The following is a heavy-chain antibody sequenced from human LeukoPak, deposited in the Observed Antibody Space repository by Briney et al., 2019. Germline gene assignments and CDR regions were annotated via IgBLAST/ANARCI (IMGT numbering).Heavy chain of an antibody. CDR1: GYSFTTYW. Sequence: GESLKISCKASGYSFTTYWIGWVRQMPGKGLEWMGIIYPGDSDTRYSPSFQGQVTISADKSISTAYLQWSSLKASDTAMYYCARSYYDTSGYYLHWYFDLWCRGTLVTVSS. CDR2: IYPGDSDT. V-gene: IGHV5-51*01. CDR3: ARSYYDTSGYYLHWYFDL. D-gene: IGHD3-22*01. J-gene: IGHJ2*01.